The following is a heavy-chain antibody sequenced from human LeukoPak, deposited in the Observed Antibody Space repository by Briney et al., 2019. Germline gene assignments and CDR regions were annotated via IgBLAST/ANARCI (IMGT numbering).Heavy chain of an antibody. CDR2: ISWNSGSI. CDR1: GXXFDDYA. D-gene: IGHD6-19*01. Sequence: GGSLRLSCAAXGXXFDDYAXHWVRQAPXXXXXXXXXISWNSGSIGYADSVKGRFTISRDNAKNSLYLQMNSLRAEDTALYYCAKGSGSSGWPFDYWGQGTLVTVSS. V-gene: IGHV3-9*01. CDR3: AKGSGSSGWPFDY. J-gene: IGHJ4*02.